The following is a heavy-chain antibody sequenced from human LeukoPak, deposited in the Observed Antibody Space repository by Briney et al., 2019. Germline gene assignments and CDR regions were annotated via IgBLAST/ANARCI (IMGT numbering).Heavy chain of an antibody. J-gene: IGHJ6*02. D-gene: IGHD3-3*01. CDR1: GFTFSDYY. Sequence: GGSLRLSCAASGFTFSDYYMSWIRQAPGKGLEWVSYISSSGGTIYYADSVKGRFTISRDNAKNSLYLQMNSLRAEDTAVYYCARYASDYDFWSGFTYYYYGMDVWGQGTTVTVSS. CDR3: ARYASDYDFWSGFTYYYYGMDV. CDR2: ISSSGGTI. V-gene: IGHV3-11*01.